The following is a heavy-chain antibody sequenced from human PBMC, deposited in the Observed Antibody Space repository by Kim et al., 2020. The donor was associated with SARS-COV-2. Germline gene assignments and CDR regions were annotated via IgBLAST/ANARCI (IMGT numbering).Heavy chain of an antibody. CDR1: GFTFSSYA. V-gene: IGHV3-30*04. Sequence: GGSLRLSCAASGFTFSSYAMHWVRQAPGKGLEWVAVISYDGSNKYYADSVKGRFTISRDNSKNTLYLQMNSLRAEDTAVYYCARAKVVVVAATPFYWGQG. CDR2: ISYDGSNK. CDR3: ARAKVVVVAATPFY. J-gene: IGHJ4*02. D-gene: IGHD2-15*01.